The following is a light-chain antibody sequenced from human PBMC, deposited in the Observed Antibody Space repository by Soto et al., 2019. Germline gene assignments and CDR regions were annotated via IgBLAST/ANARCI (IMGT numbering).Light chain of an antibody. V-gene: IGLV2-14*03. CDR1: SNDIGAYNH. J-gene: IGLJ1*01. Sequence: QSALTQPASVSGSPGQSITISCTGASNDIGAYNHVSWYQQHPGKAPKLLIYDVRNRPSGISDRFSGSKSGSTASLTISGLQAEDEADYYCCSYTTCTTYVFGTGTKLTVL. CDR2: DVR. CDR3: CSYTTCTTYV.